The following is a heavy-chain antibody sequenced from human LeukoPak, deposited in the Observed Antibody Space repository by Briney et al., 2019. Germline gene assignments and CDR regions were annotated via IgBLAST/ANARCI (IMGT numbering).Heavy chain of an antibody. J-gene: IGHJ5*02. CDR3: ARDRSGFDYNWFDP. CDR2: ISSSGSTT. Sequence: GGSLRLSCAASGFTFSDFYMSWVRQAPGKGLEWLAYISSSGSTTFYADSAQGRFTISRDNAENTLYLQMDSLRAEDTAVYYCARDRSGFDYNWFDPWGRGTLVTVSS. D-gene: IGHD5-12*01. CDR1: GFTFSDFY. V-gene: IGHV3-11*01.